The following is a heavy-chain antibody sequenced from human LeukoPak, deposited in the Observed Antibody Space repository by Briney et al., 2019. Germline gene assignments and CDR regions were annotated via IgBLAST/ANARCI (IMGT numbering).Heavy chain of an antibody. Sequence: GGSLRLSCAASGFTFSSYAMHWVRQAPGKGLEYVSAISNDGSSRYYANSVKGRFTISRDNSKNTLDLQMGSLRAEDMAVYYCAKDHLFSSSWSHFDYWGQGTLVTVSS. CDR2: ISNDGSSR. J-gene: IGHJ4*02. D-gene: IGHD6-13*01. CDR3: AKDHLFSSSWSHFDY. V-gene: IGHV3-64*01. CDR1: GFTFSSYA.